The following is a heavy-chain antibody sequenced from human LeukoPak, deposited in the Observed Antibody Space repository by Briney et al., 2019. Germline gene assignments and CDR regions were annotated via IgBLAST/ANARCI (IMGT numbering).Heavy chain of an antibody. J-gene: IGHJ4*02. CDR3: ARHGYSHGEYYFDY. CDR2: IYYSGIT. D-gene: IGHD5-18*01. Sequence: PSETLSLTCTVSGGSISSGDYYWSWIRQPPGKGLEWIGSIYYSGITYYNPSLMSRVTISVDTSKNQFSLKLSSVTAADTAVYYCARHGYSHGEYYFDYWGQGTLVTVSS. V-gene: IGHV4-39*01. CDR1: GGSISSGDYY.